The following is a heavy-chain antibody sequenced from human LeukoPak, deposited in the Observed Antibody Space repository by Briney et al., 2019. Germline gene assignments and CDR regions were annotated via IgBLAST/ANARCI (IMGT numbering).Heavy chain of an antibody. D-gene: IGHD2-15*01. V-gene: IGHV3-30*02. CDR1: EFTFSNYG. CDR2: ILYDGSNE. CDR3: ARARGTYSNALDS. J-gene: IGHJ5*01. Sequence: GGSLRLSCVASEFTFSNYGLHWVRQAPGKGLEWVALILYDGSNEYYEDSVKGRFTISRDNSKNILYLQMNSLRAEDTAVYYCARARGTYSNALDSWGQGSLGTVSS.